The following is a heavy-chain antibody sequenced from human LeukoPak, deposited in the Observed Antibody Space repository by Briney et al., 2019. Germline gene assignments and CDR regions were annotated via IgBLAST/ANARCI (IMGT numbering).Heavy chain of an antibody. CDR1: GFTFSSYG. D-gene: IGHD2/OR15-2a*01. Sequence: GGSLRLSCAASGFTFSSYGMHWARQAPGKGLEWVAVISYDGSNKYYADSVKGRFTISRDNSKNTLYLQMNSLRAEDTAVYYCAKENLNFHYFDYWGQGTLVTVSS. CDR2: ISYDGSNK. V-gene: IGHV3-30*18. J-gene: IGHJ4*02. CDR3: AKENLNFHYFDY.